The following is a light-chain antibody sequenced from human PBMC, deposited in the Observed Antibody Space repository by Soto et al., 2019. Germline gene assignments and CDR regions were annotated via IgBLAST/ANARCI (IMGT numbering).Light chain of an antibody. CDR2: GST. Sequence: QSVLTQPHSLSGAPGQRVTISCTGSSSDIGAGSEVHWYQQLPGTAPKLLIFGSTNRPSGVPDRFSGSKSATSASLAITGLQAEDEADYYCQSYDNSLSAYVFGTGTKLPVL. CDR3: QSYDNSLSAYV. V-gene: IGLV1-40*01. J-gene: IGLJ1*01. CDR1: SSDIGAGSE.